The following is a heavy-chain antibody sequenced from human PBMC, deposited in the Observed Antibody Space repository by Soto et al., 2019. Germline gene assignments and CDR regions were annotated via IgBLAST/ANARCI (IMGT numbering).Heavy chain of an antibody. Sequence: QVQLVQSGAEVKKPGSSVKVSCKASGGTFSSYTISWVRQAPGQGLEWMGRIIPILGIANYAQKFQGRVTITADKSTSTAYMELSSLRSEDTAVYYCAGLSLAVAGHYYYYGMDVWGQGTTVTVSS. D-gene: IGHD6-19*01. CDR3: AGLSLAVAGHYYYYGMDV. V-gene: IGHV1-69*02. J-gene: IGHJ6*02. CDR1: GGTFSSYT. CDR2: IIPILGIA.